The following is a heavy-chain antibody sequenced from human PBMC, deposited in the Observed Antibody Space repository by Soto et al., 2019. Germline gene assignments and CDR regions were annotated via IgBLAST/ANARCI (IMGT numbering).Heavy chain of an antibody. CDR1: GITFSRYD. D-gene: IGHD3-10*02. CDR2: INGGRS. Sequence: EVQLLESGGGLVQPGGSLRLSCEASGITFSRYDMSWVRQAPGKGLEWVSAINGGRSFYGDSVVGRFTVSRDNSKNTLYLQMNSLRVEDTAIYYCATYVLDLWGQGTLVTVSS. J-gene: IGHJ5*02. V-gene: IGHV3-23*01. CDR3: ATYVLDL.